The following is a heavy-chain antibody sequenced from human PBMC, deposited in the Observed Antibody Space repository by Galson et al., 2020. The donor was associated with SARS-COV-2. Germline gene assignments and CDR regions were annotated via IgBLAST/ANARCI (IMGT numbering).Heavy chain of an antibody. CDR3: ARETIGGLAKSNYFDS. V-gene: IGHV4-59*01. J-gene: IGHJ4*02. D-gene: IGHD3-10*01. Sequence: SQTLSLTCSVSGDSISGYFWGWIRQPPGKGLEWIADISNRGFSNRNPSLKSRVSISLDTSRSQFSLRLTSVTAADTAVYYCARETIGGLAKSNYFDSWGQGTLVTVSS. CDR2: ISNRGFS. CDR1: GDSISGYF.